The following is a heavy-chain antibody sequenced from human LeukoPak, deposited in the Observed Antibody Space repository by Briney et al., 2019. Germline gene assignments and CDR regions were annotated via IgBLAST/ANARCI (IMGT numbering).Heavy chain of an antibody. CDR2: IYRGGTI. CDR1: GGSISDYY. CDR3: ARHWLEAAKTYSYWFDP. J-gene: IGHJ5*02. D-gene: IGHD6-13*01. V-gene: IGHV4-4*09. Sequence: PSETLSLTCSVSGGSISDYYWRWMRQPPGKGLEGIGYIYRGGTINYNPSVKSRVTMSLDTSKNQISQMLNSVTAADTAIYYCARHWLEAAKTYSYWFDPWGQGTLVTVSS.